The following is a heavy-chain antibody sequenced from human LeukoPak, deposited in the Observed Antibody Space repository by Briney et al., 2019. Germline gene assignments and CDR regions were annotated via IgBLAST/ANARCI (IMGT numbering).Heavy chain of an antibody. J-gene: IGHJ4*02. V-gene: IGHV1-18*01. D-gene: IGHD5-12*01. Sequence: ASVRVSCKDSGYTFTSYGISWVRQAPGQGLEWMGWISAYNGNTNYAQKLQGRVTMTTDTSTSTAYMELRSLRSDDTAVYYCARDRGYSGYDSRFDYWGQGTLVTVSS. CDR2: ISAYNGNT. CDR3: ARDRGYSGYDSRFDY. CDR1: GYTFTSYG.